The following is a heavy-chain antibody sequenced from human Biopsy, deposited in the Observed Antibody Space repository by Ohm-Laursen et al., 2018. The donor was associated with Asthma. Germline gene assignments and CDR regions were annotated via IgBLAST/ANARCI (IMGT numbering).Heavy chain of an antibody. J-gene: IGHJ4*02. Sequence: YWSWLRQPPGKGLEWVSVIYSGGTSDTADSVRGRFTISRDFYKNTLYLQMDSLRAEDTAVYYCARGDSSGWSHYYFDYWGQGTLVTVSS. CDR1: Y. V-gene: IGHV3-53*01. D-gene: IGHD6-19*01. CDR2: IYSGGTS. CDR3: ARGDSSGWSHYYFDY.